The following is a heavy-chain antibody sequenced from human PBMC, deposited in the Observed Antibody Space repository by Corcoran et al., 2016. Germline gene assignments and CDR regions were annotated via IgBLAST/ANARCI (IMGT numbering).Heavy chain of an antibody. CDR2: FCHDGSDT. Sequence: EVQLVESGGGLVQPGGSLGLSCVASGFTFNRPWMHWVRQATGKGLVWVSRFCHDGSDTNYADSVKGRFTISRDNAKNTLWLQMNSLVAEDTAVYYCARGPYYYDSSGYFFVWCQGTMVTVSS. CDR1: GFTFNRPW. J-gene: IGHJ3*01. V-gene: IGHV3-74*01. CDR3: ARGPYYYDSSGYFFV. D-gene: IGHD3-22*01.